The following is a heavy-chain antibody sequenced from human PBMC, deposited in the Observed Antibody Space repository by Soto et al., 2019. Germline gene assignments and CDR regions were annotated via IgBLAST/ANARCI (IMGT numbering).Heavy chain of an antibody. J-gene: IGHJ6*03. CDR2: IYHSGST. CDR1: SGSISSNNW. Sequence: TLSLTCAVSSGSISSNNWWSWVRQPPGKGLEWIGEIYHSGSTNYSPSFKSRVAISVDKSKDQFSLKLSSATAADTAVYYCASVLRDYYYYTMAVWGKGTTVTVSS. V-gene: IGHV4-4*02. CDR3: ASVLRDYYYYTMAV.